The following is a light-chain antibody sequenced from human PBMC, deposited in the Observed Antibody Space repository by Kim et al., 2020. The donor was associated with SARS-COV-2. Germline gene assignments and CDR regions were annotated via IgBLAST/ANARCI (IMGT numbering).Light chain of an antibody. CDR1: SLRSYY. CDR3: NSRDNSSLYV. CDR2: YKN. V-gene: IGLV3-19*01. J-gene: IGLJ1*01. Sequence: SSELTQDPAVSVALGQTVRITCQGDSLRSYYASWYQQKPGQAPVLVIYYKNNRPSGIPDRFSGSSSGNTASLTITGAQAEEESDYYCNSRDNSSLYVFGTGTKVTFL.